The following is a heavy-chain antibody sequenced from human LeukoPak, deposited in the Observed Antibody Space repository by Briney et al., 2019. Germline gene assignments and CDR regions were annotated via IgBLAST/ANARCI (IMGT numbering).Heavy chain of an antibody. V-gene: IGHV4-38-2*01. Sequence: SETLSLTRAVSGYSISSVYYWGWIRQPPGKGLEWIGSIYHSGSTYYNPSLKSRVTISVDTSKNQFSLKLSSVTAADTAVYYCARGIRDSGYEYYFDYWGQGTLVTVSS. CDR3: ARGIRDSGYEYYFDY. D-gene: IGHD5-12*01. CDR1: GYSISSVYY. J-gene: IGHJ4*02. CDR2: IYHSGST.